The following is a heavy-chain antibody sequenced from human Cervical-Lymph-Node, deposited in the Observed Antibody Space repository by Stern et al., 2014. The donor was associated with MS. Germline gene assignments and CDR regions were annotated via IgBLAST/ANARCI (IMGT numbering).Heavy chain of an antibody. Sequence: EVQLEGSGGGLVQPGRSLRLSCAAPGFTFDDYAMHWVRQAPGKGLEWVSGISWNSGSIGYAVSVKGRFTISRDNAKNSLYLQMNSLRAEDTALYYCAKGPVVDYGMDVWGQGTTVTVSS. CDR2: ISWNSGSI. J-gene: IGHJ6*02. D-gene: IGHD2-2*01. CDR1: GFTFDDYA. V-gene: IGHV3-9*01. CDR3: AKGPVVDYGMDV.